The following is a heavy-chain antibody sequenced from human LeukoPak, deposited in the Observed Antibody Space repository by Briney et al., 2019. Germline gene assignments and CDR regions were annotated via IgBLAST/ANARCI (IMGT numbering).Heavy chain of an antibody. CDR3: ASSSSSRYELYYYYGMDV. CDR1: GFTVSSNY. J-gene: IGHJ6*02. D-gene: IGHD6-13*01. CDR2: IYSGGST. Sequence: GGSLRLSCAASGFTVSSNYMSWVRQAPGKGLEWVSVIYSGGSTYYADSVKGRFTISRDNSKNTLYLQMNSLRAEDTAVYYCASSSSSRYELYYYYGMDVWGQGTTVTVSS. V-gene: IGHV3-66*01.